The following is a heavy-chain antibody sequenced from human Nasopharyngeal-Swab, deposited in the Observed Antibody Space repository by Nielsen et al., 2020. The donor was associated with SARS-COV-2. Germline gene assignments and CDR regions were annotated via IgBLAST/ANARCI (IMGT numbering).Heavy chain of an antibody. D-gene: IGHD3-3*01. CDR3: ARDRRITIFGVVIKPGDAFDI. CDR1: GCSFNSYY. V-gene: IGHV1-46*02. J-gene: IGHJ3*02. CDR2: INPSGGST. Sequence: SVTVSCQASGCSFNSYYMLWVRQAPGQGLEWMGIINPSGGSTSYAQKFQGRVTMTRDTSTSTVYMELSSLRSEDTAVYYCARDRRITIFGVVIKPGDAFDIWGQGTMVTVSS.